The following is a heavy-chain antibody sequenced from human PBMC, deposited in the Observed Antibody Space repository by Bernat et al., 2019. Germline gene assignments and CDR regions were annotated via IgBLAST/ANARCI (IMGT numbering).Heavy chain of an antibody. CDR2: ISSNGGST. CDR1: GFTFSSYS. V-gene: IGHV3-64*01. J-gene: IGHJ4*02. CDR3: ARAPIAAAESDY. D-gene: IGHD6-13*01. Sequence: EVQLVESGGGLVQPGGSLRLSCAASGFTFSSYSMHWVRQAPGKGLEYVSAISSNGGSTYYANSVKGRFTISRDNSKNTLYLQMGSLRAEDMAVYYCARAPIAAAESDYWGKGTLVTVSS.